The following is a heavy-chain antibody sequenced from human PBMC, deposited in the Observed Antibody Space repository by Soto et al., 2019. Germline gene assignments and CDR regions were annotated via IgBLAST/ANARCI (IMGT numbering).Heavy chain of an antibody. CDR1: GFTFSSYS. CDR3: AKYCSSTSCSYFDY. CDR2: ISSSSSTI. D-gene: IGHD2-2*01. J-gene: IGHJ4*02. Sequence: PGGSLRLSCAASGFTFSSYSMNWVRQAPGKGLEWVSYISSSSSTIYYADSVKGRFTISRDNAKNSLYLQMNSLRDEDTAVYYCAKYCSSTSCSYFDYWGQGTLVTVSS. V-gene: IGHV3-48*02.